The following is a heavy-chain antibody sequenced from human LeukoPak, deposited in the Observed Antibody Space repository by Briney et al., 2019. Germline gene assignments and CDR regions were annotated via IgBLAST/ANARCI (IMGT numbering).Heavy chain of an antibody. CDR2: ISAYNGNT. V-gene: IGHV1-18*01. Sequence: GASVKVSCKAPGYTFTSYGISWVRQAPGQGLEWMGWISAYNGNTNYAQKLQGRVTMTTDTSTSTAYMELRSLRSDDTAVYYCARDKGRVVGNDAFDIWGQGTMVTVSS. CDR3: ARDKGRVVGNDAFDI. D-gene: IGHD1-26*01. J-gene: IGHJ3*02. CDR1: GYTFTSYG.